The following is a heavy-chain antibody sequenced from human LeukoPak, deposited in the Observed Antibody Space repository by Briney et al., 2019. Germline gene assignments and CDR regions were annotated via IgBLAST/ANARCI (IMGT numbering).Heavy chain of an antibody. CDR2: IYYSGST. Sequence: SETLSLTCTVSGDSISSNSYYWGWIRQPPGKGLEWIGSIYYSGSTYNNPSLKSRVTISVDTSKNQFSLKLNSLTAADTAVYYCARHPKGYFSRFDPWGQGTLVTVSS. CDR3: ARHPKGYFSRFDP. D-gene: IGHD2-15*01. V-gene: IGHV4-39*01. CDR1: GDSISSNSYY. J-gene: IGHJ5*02.